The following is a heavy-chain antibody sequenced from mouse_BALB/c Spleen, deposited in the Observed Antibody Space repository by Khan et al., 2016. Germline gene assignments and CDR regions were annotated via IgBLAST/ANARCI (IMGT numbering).Heavy chain of an antibody. CDR2: ISSGGSYT. J-gene: IGHJ2*01. CDR3: ARQFITTVVADY. Sequence: VELVESGGDLVKPGGSLKLSCTASGFTFSSYGMSWVRQTPDKRLEWVATISSGGSYTYYPDSVKGRFTISRDNAKNTLYLQMSSLKSEDTAMYYCARQFITTVVADYWGQGTTLTVSS. CDR1: GFTFSSYG. D-gene: IGHD1-1*01. V-gene: IGHV5-6*01.